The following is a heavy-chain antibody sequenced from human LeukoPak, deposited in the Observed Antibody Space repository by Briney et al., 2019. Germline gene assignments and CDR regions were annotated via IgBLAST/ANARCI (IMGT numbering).Heavy chain of an antibody. CDR3: AKPLHYYGSGSYDH. J-gene: IGHJ4*02. CDR1: GFTFSSYA. Sequence: GGSLRLSCAASGFTFSSYAMSWVRQAPGKGLEWVSAISGSGGSTYYADSVKGRFTISRDNSKNTLYLQMNSLRAEDTAVYYCAKPLHYYGSGSYDHWGQGTLVTVSS. CDR2: ISGSGGST. D-gene: IGHD3-10*01. V-gene: IGHV3-23*01.